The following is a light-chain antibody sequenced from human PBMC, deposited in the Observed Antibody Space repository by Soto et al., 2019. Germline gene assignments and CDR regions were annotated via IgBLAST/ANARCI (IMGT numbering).Light chain of an antibody. CDR1: SSDVGSYNR. V-gene: IGLV2-18*01. CDR2: EVN. CDR3: SLYISGSTYV. Sequence: QSALTQPPSVSGSPGQSVTISRTGTSSDVGSYNRLSWYQQPPGTAPKLIMYEVNTRPSGVPDRFSGSKSDSTASLTISGLQAEDEADYYCSLYISGSTYVFGTGTKVTVL. J-gene: IGLJ1*01.